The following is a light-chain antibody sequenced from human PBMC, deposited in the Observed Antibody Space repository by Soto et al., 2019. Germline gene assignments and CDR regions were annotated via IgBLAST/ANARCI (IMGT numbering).Light chain of an antibody. V-gene: IGLV2-8*01. Sequence: QSALTQPPSASGSPGQSVTISCTGTSSDIGAYNFVYWYQQHPGKAPRLVIHDVSKRPSGVPDRFSASKSGNAASLTVSGLQAEDEADYYCSSYGGSNNAWVFGGGTKLTVL. CDR1: SSDIGAYNF. J-gene: IGLJ3*02. CDR3: SSYGGSNNAWV. CDR2: DVS.